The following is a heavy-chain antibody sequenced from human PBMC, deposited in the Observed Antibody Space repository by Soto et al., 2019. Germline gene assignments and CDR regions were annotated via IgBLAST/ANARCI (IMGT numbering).Heavy chain of an antibody. V-gene: IGHV3-74*01. D-gene: IGHD6-6*01. J-gene: IGHJ4*02. CDR1: GFTFITYW. Sequence: GGSLRLSCAASGFTFITYWMHWVRQAPEKGLVWVSRIKSDGSSTSYADSVKGRFTISRDNAKNTLYLQMNSLRAEDTAVYYCAKARTRYSSSSFDYWGQGTLVTVSS. CDR2: IKSDGSST. CDR3: AKARTRYSSSSFDY.